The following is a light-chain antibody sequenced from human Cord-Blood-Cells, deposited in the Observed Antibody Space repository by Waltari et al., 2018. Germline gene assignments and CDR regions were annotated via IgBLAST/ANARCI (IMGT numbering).Light chain of an antibody. CDR3: CSYAGSSTYV. V-gene: IGLV2-23*02. CDR1: SSDVGSSNL. CDR2: EVS. Sequence: SALPQPASVSGSPGPSITIPCTGTSSDVGSSNLVSWYQQHPGKAPKLMIYEVSKRPSGVSNRFSGSKSGNTASLTISGLQAEDEADYYCCSYAGSSTYVFGTGTKVTVL. J-gene: IGLJ1*01.